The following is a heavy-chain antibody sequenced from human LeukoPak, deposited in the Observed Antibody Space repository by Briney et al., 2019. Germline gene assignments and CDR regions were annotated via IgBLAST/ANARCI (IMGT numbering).Heavy chain of an antibody. CDR3: ARATKPLPFDY. V-gene: IGHV4-34*01. D-gene: IGHD1-14*01. J-gene: IGHJ4*02. CDR2: INHSGST. Sequence: SETLSLTCAVYGGSFSGYYCSWIRQPPGKGLEWIGEINHSGSTNYNPSLKSRVTISVDTSKNQFSLKLSSVTAADTAVYYCARATKPLPFDYWGQGTLVTVSS. CDR1: GGSFSGYY.